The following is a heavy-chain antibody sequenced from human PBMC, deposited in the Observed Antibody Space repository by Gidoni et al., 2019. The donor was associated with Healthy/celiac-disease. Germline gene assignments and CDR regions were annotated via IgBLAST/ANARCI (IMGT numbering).Heavy chain of an antibody. CDR1: GYSISSGYY. V-gene: IGHV4-38-2*01. J-gene: IGHJ5*02. CDR3: ARVSRNWFDP. CDR2: IYHSGST. Sequence: QVQLQESGPGLVKPSETLSLTCAVSGYSISSGYYWGWIRQPPGKGLEWIGSIYHSGSTYYNPSLKSRVTISVDTSKNQFSLKLSSVTAADTAVYYCARVSRNWFDPWGQGTLVTVSS.